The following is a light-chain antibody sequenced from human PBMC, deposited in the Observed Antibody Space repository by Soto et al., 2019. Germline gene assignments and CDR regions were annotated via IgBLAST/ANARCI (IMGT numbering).Light chain of an antibody. V-gene: IGKV1-8*01. CDR1: QGISSY. CDR3: QQYYSYPVT. Sequence: AIRMTQSPSSLSASTGDRVTITCRASQGISSYLAWYQQKPGKAPKLLIYAASTLQSGVPSRFSGGGSATDFTLTISCLQSEDFATYYCQQYYSYPVTFGGGTKVEIK. J-gene: IGKJ4*01. CDR2: AAS.